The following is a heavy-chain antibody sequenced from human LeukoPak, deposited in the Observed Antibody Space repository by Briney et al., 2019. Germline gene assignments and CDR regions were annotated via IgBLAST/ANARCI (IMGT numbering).Heavy chain of an antibody. J-gene: IGHJ4*02. CDR3: ARQIASAGTAGFDF. Sequence: SKTLSLTCTVSGGSISSYYWSWIRQPAGKGLEWVGRIYSTGSTNYNPSLKSRVTMSVDTSKNQFSLRLRSVTAADTAVYYCARQIASAGTAGFDFWGQGALVTVSS. CDR1: GGSISSYY. CDR2: IYSTGST. D-gene: IGHD6-13*01. V-gene: IGHV4-4*07.